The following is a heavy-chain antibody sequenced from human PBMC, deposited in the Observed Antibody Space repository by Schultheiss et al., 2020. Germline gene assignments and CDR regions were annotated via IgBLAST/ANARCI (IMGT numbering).Heavy chain of an antibody. CDR3: ARGFFGLFRVVPPCYFDY. J-gene: IGHJ4*02. D-gene: IGHD3-22*01. CDR1: GFTFSDYY. V-gene: IGHV3-11*06. Sequence: GESLKISCAASGFTFSDYYMSWIRQAPGKGLEWVSYISSSSSYTNYADSVKGRFTISRDNAKNSLYLQMNSLRAEDTAVYYCARGFFGLFRVVPPCYFDYWGQGTLVTVSS. CDR2: ISSSSSYT.